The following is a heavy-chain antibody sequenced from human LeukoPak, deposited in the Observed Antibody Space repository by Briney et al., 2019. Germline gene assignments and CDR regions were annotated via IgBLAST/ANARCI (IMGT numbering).Heavy chain of an antibody. Sequence: GGSLRLSCAASGFTFTIYAMSWVRQAPGKGLEWVSAISDSGRSTYYADSVKGRFTISRDNSENTLYLHMNSLRAEDTAVYYCARRPSGSYYYYGMDVWGQGTTVTVSS. V-gene: IGHV3-23*01. CDR2: ISDSGRST. CDR1: GFTFTIYA. J-gene: IGHJ6*02. D-gene: IGHD1-26*01. CDR3: ARRPSGSYYYYGMDV.